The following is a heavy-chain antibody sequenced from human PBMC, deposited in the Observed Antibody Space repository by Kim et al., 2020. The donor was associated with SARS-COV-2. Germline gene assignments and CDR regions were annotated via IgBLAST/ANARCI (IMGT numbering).Heavy chain of an antibody. CDR1: GGSLNYYY. J-gene: IGHJ6*02. V-gene: IGHV4-59*13. CDR2: VVNNRMT. D-gene: IGHD2-21*01. CDR3: SRSPVVIDYSDYGMDV. Sequence: SETLSLTCTVSGGSLNYYYWSWIRQRPGEGLEGRGEVVNNRMTTYNPSLNSRGIISQDMSKNQFSLQLTSVTAADTAVYFCSRSPVVIDYSDYGMDVWGPGPTVTV.